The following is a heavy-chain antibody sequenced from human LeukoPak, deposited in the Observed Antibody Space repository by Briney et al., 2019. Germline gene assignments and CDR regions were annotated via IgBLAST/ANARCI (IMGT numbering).Heavy chain of an antibody. J-gene: IGHJ6*03. V-gene: IGHV1-69*13. Sequence: SVKVSCKASGGTFSSYAISWVRQAPGQGLEWMGGIVPIFGTANYAQKFQGRVTITADESTSTAYMELSSLRSEDTAVYYCARVDTAMGSGRYYYYMDVWGKGTTVTVSS. CDR2: IVPIFGTA. D-gene: IGHD5-18*01. CDR3: ARVDTAMGSGRYYYYMDV. CDR1: GGTFSSYA.